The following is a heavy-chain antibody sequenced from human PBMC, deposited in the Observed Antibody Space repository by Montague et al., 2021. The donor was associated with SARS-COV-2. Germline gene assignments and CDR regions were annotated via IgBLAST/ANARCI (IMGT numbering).Heavy chain of an antibody. CDR3: ARGATRTFDY. J-gene: IGHJ4*02. CDR2: IFYRGNT. V-gene: IGHV4-59*01. CDR1: GDSMTYFY. Sequence: SETLSLTCTVSGDSMTYFYWSWIRQTPEKGLEWIGYIFYRGNTKYNPSLESRVTITVDTSKDQSYLKLNSVTAADTAVYYCARGATRTFDYWGQGTRVTVSS. D-gene: IGHD1-1*01.